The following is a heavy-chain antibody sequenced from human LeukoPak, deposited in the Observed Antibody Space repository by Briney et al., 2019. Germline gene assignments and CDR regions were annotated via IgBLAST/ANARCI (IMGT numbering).Heavy chain of an antibody. J-gene: IGHJ4*02. Sequence: PSETLSLTCAVSGASISSIGCWTWVRQPPRKGLEWVGEVYHSGPTNYNPSLKSRVTMSVDKSKNQFSLKLSSVTAADTAVYYCARNGGNSDLDYWGQGTLVTVSS. V-gene: IGHV4-4*02. CDR2: VYHSGPT. CDR3: ARNGGNSDLDY. CDR1: GASISSIGC. D-gene: IGHD4-23*01.